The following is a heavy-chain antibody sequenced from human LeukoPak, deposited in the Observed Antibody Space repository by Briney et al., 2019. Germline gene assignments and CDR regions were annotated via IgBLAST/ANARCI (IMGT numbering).Heavy chain of an antibody. V-gene: IGHV5-51*01. Sequence: GESLKISCEGSGYSFTTYWIGWVRQMPGKGLEWMGIIYPGDSDTRYIPSFQGQVIISADKSISTAYLQWSSLKASDTAMYYCARLRYCSGGTCYADYWGQGTLVIVSS. J-gene: IGHJ4*02. CDR3: ARLRYCSGGTCYADY. D-gene: IGHD2-15*01. CDR2: IYPGDSDT. CDR1: GYSFTTYW.